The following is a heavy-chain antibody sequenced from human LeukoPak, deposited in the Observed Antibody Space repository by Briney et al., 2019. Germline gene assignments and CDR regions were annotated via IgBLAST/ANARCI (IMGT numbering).Heavy chain of an antibody. Sequence: PSETLSLTCAVSGYSISSGYYWGWIRQPPGKGLEWIGSIYHSGSTYYNPSLKSRVTISVDTSKNQFSLKLSSVTAADTAVYYCARQLPYYYDSSGYQRMIDYWGRGTLVTVSS. V-gene: IGHV4-38-2*01. D-gene: IGHD3-22*01. J-gene: IGHJ4*02. CDR1: GYSISSGYY. CDR3: ARQLPYYYDSSGYQRMIDY. CDR2: IYHSGST.